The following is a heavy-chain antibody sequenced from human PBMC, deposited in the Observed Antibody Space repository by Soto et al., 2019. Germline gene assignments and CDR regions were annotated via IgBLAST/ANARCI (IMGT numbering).Heavy chain of an antibody. J-gene: IGHJ3*02. Sequence: QVQLQESGPGLVKPSGTLSLTCAVSGGSISSSNWWSWVRQPPGKGLEWIGEIYHSGSTNYSPSLQSRHNISVDQSKNQYSLKLSSVASADTSVYYCARVWSWSGAFDIWGQGTMVTVSS. CDR2: IYHSGST. CDR3: ARVWSWSGAFDI. V-gene: IGHV4-4*02. D-gene: IGHD2-8*02. CDR1: GGSISSSNW.